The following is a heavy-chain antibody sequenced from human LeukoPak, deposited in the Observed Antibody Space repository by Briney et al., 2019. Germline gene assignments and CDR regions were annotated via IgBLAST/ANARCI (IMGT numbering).Heavy chain of an antibody. Sequence: PSETLSLTCSVSGGSISSSNYYWGWIRQSPGKGLEWIGRIFYDGRTAYSPSLGSRVTISVDTSKNQFSLKLNSVTASDTAVYYCARHRYVYSGPGSLGQGTLVTVSS. J-gene: IGHJ5*02. V-gene: IGHV4-39*01. CDR1: GGSISSSNYY. CDR2: IFYDGRT. D-gene: IGHD5-12*01. CDR3: ARHRYVYSGPGS.